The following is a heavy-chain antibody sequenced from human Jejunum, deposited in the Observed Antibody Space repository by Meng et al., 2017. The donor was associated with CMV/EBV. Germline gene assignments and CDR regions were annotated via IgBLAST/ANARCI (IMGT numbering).Heavy chain of an antibody. CDR1: GLIFSSAD. J-gene: IGHJ4*02. V-gene: IGHV3-73*01. D-gene: IGHD3-10*01. CDR2: IGTTANSYAT. Sequence: ASGLIFSSADMHWVRQPSGGGLEWVGRIGTTANSYATVYAESVKGRFTISRDDSRNMAYLQMNSLKIEDTAVYYCIHYGSGSYSTDFWGQGTLVTVSS. CDR3: IHYGSGSYSTDF.